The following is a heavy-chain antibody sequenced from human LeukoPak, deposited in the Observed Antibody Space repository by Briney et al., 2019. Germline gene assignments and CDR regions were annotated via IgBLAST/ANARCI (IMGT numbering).Heavy chain of an antibody. CDR2: INPNSGGT. J-gene: IGHJ6*02. CDR3: ASSLGVYYHYGMDV. D-gene: IGHD3-10*01. V-gene: IGHV1-2*06. CDR1: GYTFTGYY. Sequence: GASVKVSCKASGYTFTGYYMHWVRQAPGQGLEWMGRINPNSGGTNYAQKFQGRVTMTRDTSISTAYMELSRLRSDDTAVYYCASSLGVYYHYGMDVWGQGTTVTVSS.